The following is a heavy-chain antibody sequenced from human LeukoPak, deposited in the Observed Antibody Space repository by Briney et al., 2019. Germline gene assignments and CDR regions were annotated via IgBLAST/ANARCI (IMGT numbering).Heavy chain of an antibody. V-gene: IGHV3-11*01. Sequence: GGSLRLSCAASGFTFSDYYMNWMRQAPGKGLEWVSYISSSGDTILYADSVKGRFTSSRDNAKNSLFLEMNSLRAEDTAVYYCAGGGSLRGATLFGYWGQGTLVTVSS. CDR3: AGGGSLRGATLFGY. J-gene: IGHJ4*02. CDR1: GFTFSDYY. CDR2: ISSSGDTI. D-gene: IGHD1-26*01.